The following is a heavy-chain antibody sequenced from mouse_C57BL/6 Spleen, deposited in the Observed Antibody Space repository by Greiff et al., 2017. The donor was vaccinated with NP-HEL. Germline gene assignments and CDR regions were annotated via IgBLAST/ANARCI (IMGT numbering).Heavy chain of an antibody. CDR2: IDPSDSYT. CDR1: GYTFTSYW. Sequence: QVQLQQPGAELVMPGASVKLSCKASGYTFTSYWMHWVKQRPGQGLEWIGEIDPSDSYTNYNQKFKGKSTLTVDKSSSTAYMQLSSLTSEDSAVYYCARKGATGGYFDYWGQGTTLTVSS. D-gene: IGHD3-1*01. V-gene: IGHV1-69*01. CDR3: ARKGATGGYFDY. J-gene: IGHJ2*01.